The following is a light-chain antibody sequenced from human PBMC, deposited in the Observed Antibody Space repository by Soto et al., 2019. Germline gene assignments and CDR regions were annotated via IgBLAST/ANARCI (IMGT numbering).Light chain of an antibody. V-gene: IGKV1-5*03. Sequence: DIQMTQSPSTLSASVGDRVTITCRASQSISTWLDWYQQKPGKAPKLLIYKASKLEGGVPSRLSGSGSGTEFNITISSLQPDDFATYYCQQYNTYPLTFDGGTKVDIK. CDR1: QSISTW. CDR2: KAS. CDR3: QQYNTYPLT. J-gene: IGKJ4*01.